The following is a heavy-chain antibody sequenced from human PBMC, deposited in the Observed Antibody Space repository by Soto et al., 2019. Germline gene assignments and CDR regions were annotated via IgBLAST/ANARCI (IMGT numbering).Heavy chain of an antibody. J-gene: IGHJ4*02. CDR2: VSGGSGVT. Sequence: EVQLLESGGGLVQPGGSLRLSCAVSGFSFSTYGVTWVRQAPGKGLEWVSGVSGGSGVTHYADSVKGRFPITGDNSTNTVYLHMNSLRVEDTAVYYCAKWNGYGDYWGQGTLVTVSS. CDR1: GFSFSTYG. V-gene: IGHV3-23*01. D-gene: IGHD1-1*01. CDR3: AKWNGYGDY.